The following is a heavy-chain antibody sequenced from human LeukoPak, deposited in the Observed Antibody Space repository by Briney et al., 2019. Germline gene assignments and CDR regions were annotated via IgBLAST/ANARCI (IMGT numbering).Heavy chain of an antibody. Sequence: GASVKVSCKASGYTFTSYYMHWVRQAPGQGLEWMGIINPSGGSTSYAQKFQGRVTMTRDTSTGTVYMELSSLRSEDTAVYYCARAGCSSTSCYGGGDAFDIWGQGTMVTVSS. CDR2: INPSGGST. V-gene: IGHV1-46*01. CDR1: GYTFTSYY. J-gene: IGHJ3*02. D-gene: IGHD2-2*01. CDR3: ARAGCSSTSCYGGGDAFDI.